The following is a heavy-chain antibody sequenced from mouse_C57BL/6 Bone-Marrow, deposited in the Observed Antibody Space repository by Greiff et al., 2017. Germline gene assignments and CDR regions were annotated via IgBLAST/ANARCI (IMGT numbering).Heavy chain of an antibody. Sequence: EVQLQQSGAELVKPGASVKLSCTASGFHIKDYYMHWVKQRTEQGLEWIGRIDPEDGETKYAPKFPGKATITADTSSNTAYLQLSSLTSEDTAVYYCARDGSSDRYGDYWGQGTTLTVSS. CDR2: IDPEDGET. D-gene: IGHD1-1*01. CDR1: GFHIKDYY. V-gene: IGHV14-2*01. J-gene: IGHJ2*01. CDR3: ARDGSSDRYGDY.